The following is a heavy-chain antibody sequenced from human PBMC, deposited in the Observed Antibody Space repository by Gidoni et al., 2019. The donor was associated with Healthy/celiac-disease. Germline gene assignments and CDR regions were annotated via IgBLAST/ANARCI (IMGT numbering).Heavy chain of an antibody. CDR3: ARDYGYMKQQLVGPGY. CDR1: SSYG. Sequence: SSYGMHWVRQAPGKGLEWVAVIWYDGSNKYYADSVKGRFTISRDNSKNTLYLQMNSLRAEDTAVYYCARDYGYMKQQLVGPGYWGQGTLVTVSS. V-gene: IGHV3-33*01. J-gene: IGHJ4*02. CDR2: IWYDGSNK. D-gene: IGHD6-13*01.